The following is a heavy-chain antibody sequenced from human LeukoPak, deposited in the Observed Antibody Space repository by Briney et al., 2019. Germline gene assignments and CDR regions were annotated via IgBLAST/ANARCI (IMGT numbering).Heavy chain of an antibody. CDR1: GSTFSSYA. V-gene: IGHV3-23*01. Sequence: GGSLSSSCAAPGSTFSSYAMTWSRKPPGKGLKWASAISGDGRDIFYADAVKGRFTISRDNSKNTLYLQMNSLRDEDTALYYCAIHGGGTIRIEAFDVWGQGTMVTISS. J-gene: IGHJ3*01. CDR2: ISGDGRDI. CDR3: AIHGGGTIRIEAFDV. D-gene: IGHD3-3*01.